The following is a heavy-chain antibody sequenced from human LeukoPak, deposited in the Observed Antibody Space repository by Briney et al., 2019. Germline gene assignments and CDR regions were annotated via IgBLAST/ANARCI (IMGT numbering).Heavy chain of an antibody. CDR1: GLTLSQND. CDR2: ISGSGDIT. Sequence: GGSLRLSCAAPGLTLSQNDLSWFGQAPGKGLDWVSGISGSGDITNYADSVKGRFSISRDNSKNTLSLQVSGLRAEDTAVYYCVRVSRSNWVFDSWGQGTLVTVS. CDR3: VRVSRSNWVFDS. D-gene: IGHD1-1*01. J-gene: IGHJ5*01. V-gene: IGHV3-23*01.